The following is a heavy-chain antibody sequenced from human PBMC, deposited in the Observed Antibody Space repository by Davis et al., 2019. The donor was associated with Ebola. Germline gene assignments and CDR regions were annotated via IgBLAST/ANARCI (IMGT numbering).Heavy chain of an antibody. CDR1: GFTFSSYG. CDR3: AKEKRWLQYLLFDY. J-gene: IGHJ4*02. CDR2: ISYDGSNK. D-gene: IGHD5-24*01. V-gene: IGHV3-30*18. Sequence: PGGSLRLSCAASGFTFSSYGMHWVRQAPGKGLEWVAVISYDGSNKYYADSVKGRFTISRDNSKNTLYLQMNSLRAEDTAVYYCAKEKRWLQYLLFDYWGQGTLVTVSS.